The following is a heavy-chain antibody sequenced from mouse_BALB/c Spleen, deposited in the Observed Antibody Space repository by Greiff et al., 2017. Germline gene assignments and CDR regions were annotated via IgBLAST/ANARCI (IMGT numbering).Heavy chain of an antibody. CDR3: ARVSYGSVFDY. Sequence: EVKLMESGGGLVKPGGSLKLSCAASGFTFSSYAMSWVRQTPEKRLEWVASISSGGSTYYPDSVKGRFTISRDNARNILYLQMSSLRSEDTAMYYCARVSYGSVFDYWGQGTTLTVSS. CDR1: GFTFSSYA. J-gene: IGHJ2*01. D-gene: IGHD1-1*02. CDR2: ISSGGST. V-gene: IGHV5-6-5*01.